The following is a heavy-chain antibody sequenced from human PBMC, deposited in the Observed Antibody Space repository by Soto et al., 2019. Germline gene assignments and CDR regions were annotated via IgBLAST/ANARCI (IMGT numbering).Heavy chain of an antibody. J-gene: IGHJ4*02. CDR3: ARDQGIAAAGTRWIKTGEFDY. CDR2: IIPIFGTA. CDR1: GGTFSSYA. D-gene: IGHD6-13*01. Sequence: SVKVSCKASGGTFSSYAISWVRQAPGQGLEWMGGIIPIFGTANYAQNFQGRVTITADESTSTAYMELSSLRSEDTAVYYCARDQGIAAAGTRWIKTGEFDYWGQGTLVTVSS. V-gene: IGHV1-69*13.